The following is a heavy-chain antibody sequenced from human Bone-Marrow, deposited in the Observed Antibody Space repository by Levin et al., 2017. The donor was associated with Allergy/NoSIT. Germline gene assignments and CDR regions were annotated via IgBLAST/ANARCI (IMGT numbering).Heavy chain of an antibody. D-gene: IGHD3-22*01. CDR2: INPSSGNT. V-gene: IGHV1-46*01. CDR1: GYTFARFY. J-gene: IGHJ1*01. CDR3: ARDEGYDSNDEYQEYFQH. Sequence: ASVKVSCKASGYTFARFYIHWVRQAPGQGLEYMGLINPSSGNTSYAQKFQGRVSMTTDTSTSTIYMELSSLRSEDTALYYCARDEGYDSNDEYQEYFQHWGQGTLVTVSS.